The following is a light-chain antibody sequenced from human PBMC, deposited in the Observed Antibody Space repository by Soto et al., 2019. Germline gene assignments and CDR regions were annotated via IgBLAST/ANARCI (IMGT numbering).Light chain of an antibody. CDR3: MQVLQTPVT. CDR1: QSLLHSTGYNY. J-gene: IGKJ3*01. Sequence: DIVMTQSPLSLPVTPGEPASISCRSSQSLLHSTGYNYLDWYLQKPGQSPQLLIQLGSMRASGVHDRVSGRRSGKDFTLKISRVEADDVGVDYCMQVLQTPVTCGPGTKVDI. V-gene: IGKV2-28*01. CDR2: LGS.